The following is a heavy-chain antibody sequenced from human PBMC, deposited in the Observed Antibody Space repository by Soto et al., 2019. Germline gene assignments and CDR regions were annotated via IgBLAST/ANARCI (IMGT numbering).Heavy chain of an antibody. CDR3: VCGGNFFVY. CDR1: GFTFIKHW. V-gene: IGHV3-7*01. J-gene: IGHJ4*02. D-gene: IGHD3-16*01. CDR2: INQDGSER. Sequence: EVQLVESGGGLVQPGGSLRLSCAASGFTFIKHWRTWVAQLPGKGLEWVANINQDGSERYYVDSVRGRFTISRDNAKNSLYLQMNSLRAEDTAVYYCVCGGNFFVYWGQGTLVTVSP.